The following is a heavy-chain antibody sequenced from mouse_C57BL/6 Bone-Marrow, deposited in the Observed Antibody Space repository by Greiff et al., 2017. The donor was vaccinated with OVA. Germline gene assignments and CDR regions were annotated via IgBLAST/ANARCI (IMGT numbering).Heavy chain of an antibody. J-gene: IGHJ2*01. Sequence: VQLQQSGPELVKPGASVKMSCKASGYTFTDYYMHWVKQKPGKGLEWIGEIYPGSGNTYYNEKFKGKATLTADTSSNTAYMQLSSLTSEDSAVYFCVYYGYDFDYWGQGTTLTVSS. CDR3: YYGYDFDY. CDR2: YPGSGNTY. CDR1: YTFTDYYM. D-gene: IGHD2-2*01. V-gene: IGHV1-83*01.